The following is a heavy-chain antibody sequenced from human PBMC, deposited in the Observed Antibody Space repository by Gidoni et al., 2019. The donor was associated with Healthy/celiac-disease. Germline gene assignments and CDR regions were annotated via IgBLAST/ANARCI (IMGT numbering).Heavy chain of an antibody. CDR3: AKDLNRITIF. CDR1: GFTFSSHA. Sequence: EVQLLESGGGLVHPGGSLSLSCAASGFTFSSHAMSWVRQAPGKGLEWVSAISGSGGSTYYADSVKGRFTISRDNSKNTLYLQMNSLRAEDTAVYYCAKDLNRITIFWGQGTLVTVSS. D-gene: IGHD3-3*01. V-gene: IGHV3-23*01. J-gene: IGHJ4*02. CDR2: ISGSGGST.